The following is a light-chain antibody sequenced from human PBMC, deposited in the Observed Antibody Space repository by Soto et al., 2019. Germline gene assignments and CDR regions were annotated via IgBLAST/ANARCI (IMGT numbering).Light chain of an antibody. Sequence: DIVMTQTPDSLAVSLGERATVNCKSSQTLLYSSNNKNYLAWYQQKPGQPPILLISWASTRESGVPDRFSGSGSGTDFTLTISSLQAEDVAVYYCQQYYASPQTFGQGTTVEIK. V-gene: IGKV4-1*01. CDR1: QTLLYSSNNKNY. CDR3: QQYYASPQT. J-gene: IGKJ1*01. CDR2: WAS.